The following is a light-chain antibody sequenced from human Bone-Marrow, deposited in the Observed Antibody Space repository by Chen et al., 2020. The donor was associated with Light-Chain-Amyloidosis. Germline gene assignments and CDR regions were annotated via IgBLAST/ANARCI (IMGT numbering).Light chain of an antibody. CDR3: SSYTITNTLV. CDR1: SSDVGGDNH. Sequence: QSALTPPGSVSRSPGQSPPITCPGTSSDVGGDNHGSWYQQHPDKAPKLMIYEVTNRPSWVPDRFSGSKSDNTASLTISGLQTEDEADYFCSSYTITNTLVFGSGTRVTVL. V-gene: IGLV2-14*01. J-gene: IGLJ1*01. CDR2: EVT.